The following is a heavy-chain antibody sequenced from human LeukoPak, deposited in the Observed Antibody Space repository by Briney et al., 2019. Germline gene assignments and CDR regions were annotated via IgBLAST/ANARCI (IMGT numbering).Heavy chain of an antibody. CDR2: TSSSSTRNM. J-gene: IGHJ4*02. V-gene: IGHV3-48*02. Sequence: GGSLRLSCVVSGFTFSSYAMNWVRQAPGKGLEWVSFTSSSSTRNMYYADSVKGRFTISRDNAQNSLYLHMSSLRDEDTAVYYCARGDGFHQFDYWGRGALVTVSS. CDR1: GFTFSSYA. CDR3: ARGDGFHQFDY. D-gene: IGHD2-2*01.